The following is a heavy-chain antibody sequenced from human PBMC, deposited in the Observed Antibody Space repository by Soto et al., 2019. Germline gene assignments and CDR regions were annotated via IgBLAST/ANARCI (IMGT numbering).Heavy chain of an antibody. CDR2: IYYIGST. CDR1: GGSISSYY. CDR3: ARRYGGTFDY. Sequence: QVQLQESGPGLVKPSETLSLTCTVSGGSISSYYWSWIRQPPGKGLEWIGYIYYIGSTNYNPSLKRRVTRSVDTSKNQFSLKLSSVTAADTAVYYCARRYGGTFDYWGQGTLVTVSS. V-gene: IGHV4-59*08. D-gene: IGHD2-15*01. J-gene: IGHJ4*02.